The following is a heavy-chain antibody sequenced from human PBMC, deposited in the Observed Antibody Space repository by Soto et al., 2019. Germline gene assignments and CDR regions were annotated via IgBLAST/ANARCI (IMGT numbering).Heavy chain of an antibody. D-gene: IGHD5-18*01. V-gene: IGHV3-21*01. CDR1: GFTFSSYS. CDR2: ISSSSSYI. CDR3: ARDGDTAMGLDYYYYGMDV. Sequence: EVQLVESGGGLVKPGGSLRLSCAASGFTFSSYSMNWVRQAPGKGLEWVSSISSSSSYIYYADSVKGRFTISRDNAKNSLYLQMNSLRAEDTAVYYCARDGDTAMGLDYYYYGMDVWGQGTTVTVSS. J-gene: IGHJ6*02.